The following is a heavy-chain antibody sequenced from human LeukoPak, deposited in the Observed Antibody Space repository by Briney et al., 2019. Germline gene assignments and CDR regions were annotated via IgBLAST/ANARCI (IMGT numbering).Heavy chain of an antibody. CDR1: GGSISSSSYY. V-gene: IGHV4-39*01. J-gene: IGHJ5*02. D-gene: IGHD2-2*01. Sequence: SETLSLTCTVSGGSISSSSYYWGWIRQPPGKGLEWIGTIYYSGSTYYNASLKSRVTISVDTSKNQFSLKLSSVSAADTAVYYRARLPAALNWFDPWGQGTLVTVSS. CDR2: IYYSGST. CDR3: ARLPAALNWFDP.